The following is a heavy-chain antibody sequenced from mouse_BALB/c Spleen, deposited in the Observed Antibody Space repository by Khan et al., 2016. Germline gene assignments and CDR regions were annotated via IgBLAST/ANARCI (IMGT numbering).Heavy chain of an antibody. Sequence: VQLQQSGAELVKPGASVKLSCTASGFNIKDTYMHWVKQRPEQGLECIGRIDPANGNTKYDPKFQGKATITADTSSNTAYLQLSSLTSEDTAVYYFAPYYYGGSRYFDVWAQGPRSPSPQ. CDR1: GFNIKDTY. J-gene: IGHJ1*01. D-gene: IGHD1-1*01. CDR3: APYYYGGSRYFDV. CDR2: IDPANGNT. V-gene: IGHV14-3*02.